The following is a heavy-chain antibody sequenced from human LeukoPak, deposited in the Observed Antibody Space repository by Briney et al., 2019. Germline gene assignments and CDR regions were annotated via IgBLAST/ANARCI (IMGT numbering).Heavy chain of an antibody. Sequence: GGSLRLSCVGFGFTFSSYEMNWVRQAPGKGLEWVSFISNSGSNRYYIDSVKGRFTISRDNPKNALYLQMNSLRPEDTALYYCARELGVCSGGSCDAYDLWGQGTMVTVSS. V-gene: IGHV3-48*03. D-gene: IGHD2-15*01. CDR1: GFTFSSYE. J-gene: IGHJ3*01. CDR3: ARELGVCSGGSCDAYDL. CDR2: ISNSGSNR.